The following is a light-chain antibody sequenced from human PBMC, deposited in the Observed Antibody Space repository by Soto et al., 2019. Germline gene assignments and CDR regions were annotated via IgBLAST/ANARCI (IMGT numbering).Light chain of an antibody. CDR1: SGHSSYA. Sequence: QAVVTQSPSVSASLGASVKLTCTLSSGHSSYAIAWHQQQPEKGPRYLMKLNSDGSHSKGDGIPDRFSGSSSGAERYLTISSLQSEDEADYYCQTWGAGTVVFGGGTKVTVL. CDR2: LNSDGSH. CDR3: QTWGAGTVV. J-gene: IGLJ2*01. V-gene: IGLV4-69*01.